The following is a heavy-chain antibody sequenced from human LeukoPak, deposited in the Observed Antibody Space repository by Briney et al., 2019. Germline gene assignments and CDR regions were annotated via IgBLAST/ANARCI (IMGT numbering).Heavy chain of an antibody. Sequence: PGGSLRLSCAASGFTFSNYWMHWVRQAPGKGLVWVSRINGDGTGTSYADSVKGRFTISRDNSKNTLYLQMSSLRAEDTAVYYCARLHDTKLAFDYWGQGTLVTVSS. D-gene: IGHD2-8*01. J-gene: IGHJ4*02. CDR2: INGDGTGT. CDR1: GFTFSNYW. CDR3: ARLHDTKLAFDY. V-gene: IGHV3-74*01.